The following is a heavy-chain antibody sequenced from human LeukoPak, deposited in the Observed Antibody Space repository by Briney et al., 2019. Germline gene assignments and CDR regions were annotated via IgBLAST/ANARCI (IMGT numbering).Heavy chain of an antibody. J-gene: IGHJ4*02. CDR1: GFTSTNYA. D-gene: IGHD5-12*01. CDR2: LIGSSGST. V-gene: IGHV3-23*01. Sequence: GGSLRLSCAASGFTSTNYAMNWVRQAPGKGLEWVPVLIGSSGSTDYADSVKGRFTISRDISKNTLFLQMNSLRAEDTAIYYCAKGAYDYIEIAYFDSWGQGTLVTVSS. CDR3: AKGAYDYIEIAYFDS.